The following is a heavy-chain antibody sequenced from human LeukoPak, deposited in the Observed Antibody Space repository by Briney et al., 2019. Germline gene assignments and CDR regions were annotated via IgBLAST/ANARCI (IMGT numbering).Heavy chain of an antibody. J-gene: IGHJ4*02. CDR3: AKSSAAARAYYFDY. V-gene: IGHV3-23*01. Sequence: GGSLRVSCAASEFTFSSYAISWVRQAPGKGLEWVSAISGSGGSTYYADSVKGRFTISRDNSKNTLYLQMNSLRAEDTAVYYCAKSSAAARAYYFDYWGQGTLVTVSS. CDR2: ISGSGGST. CDR1: EFTFSSYA. D-gene: IGHD6-25*01.